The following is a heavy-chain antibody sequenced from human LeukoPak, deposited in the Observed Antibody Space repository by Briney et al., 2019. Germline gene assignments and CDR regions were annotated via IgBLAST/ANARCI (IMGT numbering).Heavy chain of an antibody. CDR1: GFTFSSYA. V-gene: IGHV3-64*02. CDR3: TRDGGSFCDFDY. J-gene: IGHJ4*02. CDR2: INTDGRIT. Sequence: GGSLRLSCAASGFTFSSYAIHWVRQAPGKGLEYVSVINTDGRITYCADSVKGRFTISRDNSKNTVYLQMGSLRGEDMAVYYCTRDGGSFCDFDYWGQGALVTVSS. D-gene: IGHD1-26*01.